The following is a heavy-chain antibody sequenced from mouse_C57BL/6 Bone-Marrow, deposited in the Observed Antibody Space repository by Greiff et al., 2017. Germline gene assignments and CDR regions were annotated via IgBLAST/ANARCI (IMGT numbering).Heavy chain of an antibody. CDR3: ARSGYYAMDY. CDR2: IYPRSGNT. J-gene: IGHJ4*01. V-gene: IGHV1-81*01. Sequence: VQLQQSGAELARPGASVKLSCKASGYTFTSYGISWVKQSTGKGLEWIGEIYPRSGNTYYNEKFKGKDTLTADKSSSTAYMELRRLTSEDSAVYFCARSGYYAMDYWGQGTSVTVSS. D-gene: IGHD3-2*02. CDR1: GYTFTSYG.